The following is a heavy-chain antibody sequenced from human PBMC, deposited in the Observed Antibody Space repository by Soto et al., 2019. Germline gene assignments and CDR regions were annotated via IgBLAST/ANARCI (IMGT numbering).Heavy chain of an antibody. V-gene: IGHV1-46*01. CDR3: ARDLYGYYWFDP. Sequence: QVQLVQSGAEVKKPGASVKVSCKASGYTFTSYYMHWVRQAPGQGLEWMGIINPSGGSTSYAQKFQCRVTMTRDTSTSTVYMELSSLRSEDTAVYYCARDLYGYYWFDPWGQGTLVTVSS. CDR2: INPSGGST. D-gene: IGHD4-17*01. J-gene: IGHJ5*02. CDR1: GYTFTSYY.